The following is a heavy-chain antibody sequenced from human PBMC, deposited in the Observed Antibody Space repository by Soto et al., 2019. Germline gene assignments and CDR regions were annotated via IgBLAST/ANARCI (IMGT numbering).Heavy chain of an antibody. CDR2: ISYDGSET. J-gene: IGHJ6*02. D-gene: IGHD6-19*01. V-gene: IGHV3-30-3*01. CDR1: GFTFSTYA. CDR3: ARPAVAFYYYGMDV. Sequence: AGGSLRLSCVASGFTFSTYAMQCVRQTPGKGLDWVALISYDGSETDYADSVQGRFTISRDNSKNTLFLQMNSLRAEDTALYYCARPAVAFYYYGMDVWGQGTTVTVSS.